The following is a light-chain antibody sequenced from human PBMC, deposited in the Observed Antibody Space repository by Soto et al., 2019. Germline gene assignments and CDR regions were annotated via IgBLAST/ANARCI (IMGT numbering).Light chain of an antibody. Sequence: EIVLTQSPGTLSLSPGERATLSCRASQSVSRSYLAWYQQKPGQAPRLLIYGASSRATGIPDRFSGSGSGTDFTLTISRLDPEDFAVYYCQQYGGSPWTFGQATKVEIK. CDR3: QQYGGSPWT. V-gene: IGKV3-20*01. CDR1: QSVSRSY. J-gene: IGKJ1*01. CDR2: GAS.